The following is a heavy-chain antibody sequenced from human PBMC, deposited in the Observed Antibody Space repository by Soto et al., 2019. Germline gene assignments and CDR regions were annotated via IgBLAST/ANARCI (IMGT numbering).Heavy chain of an antibody. V-gene: IGHV1-18*01. CDR1: GYTFTSYG. J-gene: IGHJ6*03. CDR3: ARDTRGFPHYMDV. Sequence: QVQLVQSGAEVKKPGASVKVSCKASGYTFTSYGISWVRQAPGQGLEWMGWISAYNGNTNYAQKLQGSVTMTTGTATSTDYMELRNMGSDETAVYYCARDTRGFPHYMDVWGKGTTVTVSS. CDR2: ISAYNGNT. D-gene: IGHD5-12*01.